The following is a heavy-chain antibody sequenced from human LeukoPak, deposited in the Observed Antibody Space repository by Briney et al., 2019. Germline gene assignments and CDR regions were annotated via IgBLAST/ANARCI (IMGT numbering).Heavy chain of an antibody. D-gene: IGHD2-15*01. J-gene: IGHJ4*02. V-gene: IGHV3-30*18. Sequence: GGSLRLSCAASGFTFSTYGMHWVRQAPGKGLEWVSLISYDGSSIYYADSVKGRFTISRDNSKNTLYLQMNSLRAEDTTVYYCAKDRYCSGGSCNYDALDCWGQRTLVAVSS. CDR3: AKDRYCSGGSCNYDALDC. CDR1: GFTFSTYG. CDR2: ISYDGSSI.